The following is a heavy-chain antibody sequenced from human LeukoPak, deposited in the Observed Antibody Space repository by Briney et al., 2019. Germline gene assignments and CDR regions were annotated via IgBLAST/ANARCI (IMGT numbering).Heavy chain of an antibody. CDR2: ISTVSTYT. CDR3: TRDGSGFYYYFCIAV. CDR1: VFTFSDYS. Sequence: GGSLRLSRAASVFTFSDYSMNWVRQAPGKGLEWVASISTVSTYTFYAESLKGRISISRDNAKNSLILQMSSLRADDTAVYYCTRDGSGFYYYFCIAVWREGITVTVSS. D-gene: IGHD6-25*01. V-gene: IGHV3-21*01. J-gene: IGHJ6*04.